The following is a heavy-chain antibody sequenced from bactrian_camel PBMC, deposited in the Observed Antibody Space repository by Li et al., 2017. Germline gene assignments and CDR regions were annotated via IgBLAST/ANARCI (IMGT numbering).Heavy chain of an antibody. Sequence: HVQLVESGGGSVQAGGSLRLSCVVSGDTIRRYCMGWFRQAPGKEREGVAYLWSRGDTTYADSVKGRFTISRDNAQNTLYLLMNILKPEDTALYYCATIWIPYGDSWYGGADFGYWGQGTQVTVS. D-gene: IGHD6*01. CDR2: LWSRGDT. V-gene: IGHV3S55*01. CDR1: GDTIRRYC. J-gene: IGHJ6*01. CDR3: ATIWIPYGDSWYGGADFGY.